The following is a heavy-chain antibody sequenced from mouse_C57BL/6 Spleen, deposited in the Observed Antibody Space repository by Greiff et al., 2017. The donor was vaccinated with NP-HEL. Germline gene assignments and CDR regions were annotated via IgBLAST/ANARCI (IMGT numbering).Heavy chain of an antibody. Sequence: EVKLVESGPGLVKPSQSLSLTCSVTGYSITSGYYWNWIRQFPGNKLEWMGYISYDGSNNYNPSLKNRISITRDTSKNQFFLKLNSVTTEDTATYYCARDRDGYYGFAYWGQGTLVTVSA. CDR1: GYSITSGYY. CDR3: ARDRDGYYGFAY. J-gene: IGHJ3*01. CDR2: ISYDGSN. D-gene: IGHD2-3*01. V-gene: IGHV3-6*01.